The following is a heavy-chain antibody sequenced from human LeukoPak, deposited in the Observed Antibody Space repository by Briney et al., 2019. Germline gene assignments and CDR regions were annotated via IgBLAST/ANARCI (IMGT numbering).Heavy chain of an antibody. V-gene: IGHV3-30*03. Sequence: GGSLRLSCAASGFTFSSYGMHWVRQAPGKGLEWVAVISYDGSNKYYADSVKGRFTISRDNSKNTLYLQMNSLRAEDTAVYYCARNGAQPSLGYWGQRTLVTVSS. J-gene: IGHJ4*02. CDR1: GFTFSSYG. D-gene: IGHD2-8*01. CDR3: ARNGAQPSLGY. CDR2: ISYDGSNK.